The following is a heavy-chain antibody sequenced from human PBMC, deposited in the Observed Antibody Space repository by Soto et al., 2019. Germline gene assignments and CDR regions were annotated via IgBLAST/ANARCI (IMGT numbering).Heavy chain of an antibody. Sequence: QVHLVQSGAEVKKPGASVKVSCKASGYTFTSYGITWVRQAPGQGLEWMGWISAHNGNPDDAQKRQGRVIVTRDTSTSTAYLELRSRISDDVAVYYCARGRYGDYWGQGALVTVSS. CDR2: ISAHNGNP. J-gene: IGHJ4*02. V-gene: IGHV1-18*03. CDR3: ARGRYGDY. D-gene: IGHD1-1*01. CDR1: GYTFTSYG.